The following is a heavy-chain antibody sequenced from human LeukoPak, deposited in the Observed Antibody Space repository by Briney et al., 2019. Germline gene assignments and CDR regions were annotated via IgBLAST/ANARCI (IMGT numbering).Heavy chain of an antibody. CDR1: GFTLGTYD. CDR3: AKVRERYDFWSGPFDY. D-gene: IGHD3-3*01. Sequence: GGSLRLSYAASGFTLGTYDMYWVRQAPGKGLECVSSISRSGGSTYYADSVKGRFTISRDNSKNTLYLQMSSLRADDTAVYYCAKVRERYDFWSGPFDYWGQGTLVTVSS. V-gene: IGHV3-23*01. CDR2: ISRSGGST. J-gene: IGHJ4*02.